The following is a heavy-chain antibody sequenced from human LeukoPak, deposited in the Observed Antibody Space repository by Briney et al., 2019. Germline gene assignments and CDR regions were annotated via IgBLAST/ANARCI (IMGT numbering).Heavy chain of an antibody. J-gene: IGHJ4*02. CDR1: GFTFSSFE. CDR3: ARDFIAAAGIDY. V-gene: IGHV3-48*03. Sequence: GWCLRLSCAASGFTFSSFEMNWVRPAPGKGLAWVSYISSGGGAIYYADSVKGRFTISRDNARNSLYLQMNSLRAEDTAVYYCARDFIAAAGIDYWGQGTLVTVSS. CDR2: ISSGGGAI. D-gene: IGHD6-13*01.